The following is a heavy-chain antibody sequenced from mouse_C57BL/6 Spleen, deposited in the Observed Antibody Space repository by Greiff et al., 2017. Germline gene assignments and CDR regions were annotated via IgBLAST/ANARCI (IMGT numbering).Heavy chain of an antibody. CDR2: INPSNGGT. Sequence: QVQLKQPGTELVKPGASVKLSCKASGYTFTSYWMHWVKQRPGQGLEWIGNINPSNGGTNYNEKFKSKATLTVDKSSSTAYMQLSSLTSEDSAVYYCAREEAQATGYFDYWGQGTTLTVSS. CDR3: AREEAQATGYFDY. CDR1: GYTFTSYW. V-gene: IGHV1-53*01. D-gene: IGHD3-2*02. J-gene: IGHJ2*01.